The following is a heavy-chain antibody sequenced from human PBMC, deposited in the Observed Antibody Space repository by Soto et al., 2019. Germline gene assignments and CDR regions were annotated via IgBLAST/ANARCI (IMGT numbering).Heavy chain of an antibody. J-gene: IGHJ3*02. V-gene: IGHV3-64*04. CDR3: ARDSWKRAFDI. CDR2: ISSDGSST. Sequence: PGGSLRLSCSASGFTFSSYAMHWVRQAPGKGLEYVSAISSDGSSTSYADSVKGRFTISRDNAKNTLYLQMNSLRAEDTAVYYCARDSWKRAFDIWGQGTMVTVSS. CDR1: GFTFSSYA. D-gene: IGHD1-1*01.